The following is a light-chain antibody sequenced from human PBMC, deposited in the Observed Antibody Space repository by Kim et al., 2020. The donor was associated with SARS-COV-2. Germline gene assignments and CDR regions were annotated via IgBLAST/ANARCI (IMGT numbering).Light chain of an antibody. CDR1: SSDVGGYNY. Sequence: QSALTQPASVSGSPGQSITISCTGTSSDVGGYNYVSWYQQHPGKAPKLMIYDVSKWPSGVSNRFSGSKSGNTASLTISGLQAEDEADYYCSSYTSSRDVVFGGGTKL. CDR3: SSYTSSRDVV. J-gene: IGLJ2*01. CDR2: DVS. V-gene: IGLV2-14*01.